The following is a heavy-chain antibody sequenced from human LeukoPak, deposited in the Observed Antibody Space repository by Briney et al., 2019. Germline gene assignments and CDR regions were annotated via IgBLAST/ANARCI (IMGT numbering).Heavy chain of an antibody. CDR1: GCTFTGYY. Sequence: AAVKVSCKASGCTFTGYYMHWVRQAPGQGLEWMGWINPTSGGTNYAQKFQGRVTMTRDTSISTAYMELSRLRSDDTAVYYCARSLGATRYNLKYYFFYGLDVWGQGTTVTVSS. CDR3: ARSLGATRYNLKYYFFYGLDV. CDR2: INPTSGGT. D-gene: IGHD1-26*01. V-gene: IGHV1-2*02. J-gene: IGHJ6*02.